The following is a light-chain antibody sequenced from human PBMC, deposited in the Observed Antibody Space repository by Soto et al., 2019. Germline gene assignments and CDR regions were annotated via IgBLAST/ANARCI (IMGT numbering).Light chain of an antibody. CDR2: DAS. J-gene: IGKJ1*01. CDR3: QHYNSYSEA. Sequence: DIQMTQSPSSLSASVGDRVTITCRASQSISSWLAWYQQKPGKAPKVLIYDASSLQSGVPSRLSGSGSGTEFTLTISSLQPDDFATYYCQHYNSYSEAFGQGTKVDIK. V-gene: IGKV1-5*01. CDR1: QSISSW.